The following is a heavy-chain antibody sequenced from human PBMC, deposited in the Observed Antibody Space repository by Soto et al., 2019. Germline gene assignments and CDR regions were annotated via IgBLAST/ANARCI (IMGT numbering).Heavy chain of an antibody. J-gene: IGHJ2*01. Sequence: GASVKVSCKASGYTFTSYDINWVRQATGQGLEWMGWMNPNSGNTGYAQKFQGRVTITRDTSASTAYMELSSLRSEDTAVYYCARDFERGTVTYWYFDLWGRGTLVTVSS. D-gene: IGHD4-17*01. CDR1: GYTFTSYD. V-gene: IGHV1-8*01. CDR2: MNPNSGNT. CDR3: ARDFERGTVTYWYFDL.